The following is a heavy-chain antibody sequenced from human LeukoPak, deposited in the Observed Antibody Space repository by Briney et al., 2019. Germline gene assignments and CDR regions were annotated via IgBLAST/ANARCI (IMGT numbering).Heavy chain of an antibody. D-gene: IGHD6-13*01. CDR1: GLTFSNYG. CDR2: IPYDGSNE. Sequence: PGGSLRLSCAASGLTFSNYGMHWVRQAPGKGLEWVAFIPYDGSNEYYADSVKGRFTISRDNSKNTLYLEMNSLRAEDTAMYYCAKDRGIAAAYYFMDVWGKGTTVTVSS. J-gene: IGHJ6*03. CDR3: AKDRGIAAAYYFMDV. V-gene: IGHV3-30*02.